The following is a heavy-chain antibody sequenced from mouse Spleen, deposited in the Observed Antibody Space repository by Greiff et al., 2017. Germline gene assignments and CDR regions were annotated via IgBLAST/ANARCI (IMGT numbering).Heavy chain of an antibody. V-gene: IGHV1-9*01. CDR1: GYTFTGYW. CDR3: ARGVYYDYDYAMDY. J-gene: IGHJ4*01. D-gene: IGHD2-4*01. Sequence: VMLVESGAELMKPGASVKLSCKATGYTFTGYWIEWVKQRPGHGLEWIGEILPGSGSTNYNEKFKGKATFTADTSSNTAYMQLSSLTTEDSAIYYCARGVYYDYDYAMDYWGQGTSVTVSS. CDR2: ILPGSGST.